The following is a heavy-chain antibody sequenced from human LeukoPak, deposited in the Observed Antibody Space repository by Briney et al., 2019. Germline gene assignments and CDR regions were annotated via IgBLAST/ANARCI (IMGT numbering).Heavy chain of an antibody. CDR3: ARHEWGITNAFDI. V-gene: IGHV4-39*01. J-gene: IGHJ3*02. CDR2: IYYSGST. D-gene: IGHD1-14*01. Sequence: KTSETLSLTCAVSGGSISSNSYYWGWIRQPPGKGLEWIGSIYYSGSTYYNPSLKSRVTISVDTSKKQFSLKLRSVTAADTAVYYCARHEWGITNAFDIWGQGTMVTVSS. CDR1: GGSISSNSYY.